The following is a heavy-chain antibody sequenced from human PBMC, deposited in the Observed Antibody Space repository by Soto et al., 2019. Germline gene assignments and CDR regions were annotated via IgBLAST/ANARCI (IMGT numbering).Heavy chain of an antibody. Sequence: SETLSLTCTVSGGSISSYYWSWIRQPPGKGLEWIGYIYYSGSTNYNPSLKSRATISADTSKNQFSLKLSSVTAADMAIYYCANHNHGGNSGGGDYWGQGILVTVSS. D-gene: IGHD2-21*02. CDR1: GGSISSYY. V-gene: IGHV4-59*08. CDR3: ANHNHGGNSGGGDY. J-gene: IGHJ4*02. CDR2: IYYSGST.